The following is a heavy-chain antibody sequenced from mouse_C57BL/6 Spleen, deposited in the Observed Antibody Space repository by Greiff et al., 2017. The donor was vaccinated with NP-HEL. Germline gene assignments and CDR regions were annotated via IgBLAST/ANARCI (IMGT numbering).Heavy chain of an antibody. D-gene: IGHD6-1*01. V-gene: IGHV1-69*01. J-gene: IGHJ2*01. CDR1: GYTFTSYW. CDR3: ARRSLNGAFDY. Sequence: QVHVKQPGAELVMPGASVKLSCKASGYTFTSYWMHWVKQRPGQGLEWIGEIDPSDSYTNYNQKFKGKSTLTVDKSSSTAYMQLSSLTSEDSAVYYCARRSLNGAFDYWGQGTTLTDSS. CDR2: IDPSDSYT.